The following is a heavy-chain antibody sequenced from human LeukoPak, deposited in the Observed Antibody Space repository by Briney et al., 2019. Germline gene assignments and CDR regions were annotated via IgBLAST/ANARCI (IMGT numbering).Heavy chain of an antibody. Sequence: SETLSLTCAVYGGSFSGYYWSWIRQPPGKGLEWIGYIYYSGSTNYNPSLKSRVTISVDTSKNQFSLKLSSVTAADTAVYYCARENGEYSSPDYWGQGTLVTVSS. CDR2: IYYSGST. CDR1: GGSFSGYY. V-gene: IGHV4-59*01. D-gene: IGHD6-6*01. J-gene: IGHJ4*02. CDR3: ARENGEYSSPDY.